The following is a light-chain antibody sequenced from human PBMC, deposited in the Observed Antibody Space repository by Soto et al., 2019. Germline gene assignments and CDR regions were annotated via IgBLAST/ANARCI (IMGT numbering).Light chain of an antibody. CDR1: QSVSSN. CDR3: QQYNNWPFIT. J-gene: IGKJ5*01. Sequence: EIVMTQSPATLSVSPGERATLSCRASQSVSSNLAWYQQKPGQTPRLLIYGASTRATGIPARFSGSGSGTEFTLTISSLQSEDFAVYYCQQYNNWPFITFGQGTRLRL. V-gene: IGKV3-15*01. CDR2: GAS.